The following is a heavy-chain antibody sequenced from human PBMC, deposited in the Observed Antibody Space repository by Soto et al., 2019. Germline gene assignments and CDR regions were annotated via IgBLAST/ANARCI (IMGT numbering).Heavy chain of an antibody. D-gene: IGHD4-4*01. J-gene: IGHJ6*02. V-gene: IGHV3-11*01. CDR1: GFTLSDYY. CDR2: ISSIGSNR. CDR3: ARDREYSPYGMDV. Sequence: QVQLVESGGGLVKPGGSLRLSCAASGFTLSDYYMSWIRQAPGKGLEWVSYISSIGSNRYYEESVEGRFTISRDNAKNPLYLQMNSLRVEDTAVYYCARDREYSPYGMDVWGQGTTVTVSS.